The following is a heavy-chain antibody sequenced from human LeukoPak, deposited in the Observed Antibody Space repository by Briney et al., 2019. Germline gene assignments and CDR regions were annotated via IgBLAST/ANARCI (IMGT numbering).Heavy chain of an antibody. D-gene: IGHD3-10*01. J-gene: IGHJ4*02. CDR3: AKKESFGELSD. Sequence: GSLRLSCAASGFTFNNYGMTWVRQAPGRGLEWVSTMSGSGGSTYYADSAKGRFTISRDNSKDTLYLQMSSLRAEDTALYYCAKKESFGELSDWGQGTLVTVSS. CDR2: MSGSGGST. CDR1: GFTFNNYG. V-gene: IGHV3-23*01.